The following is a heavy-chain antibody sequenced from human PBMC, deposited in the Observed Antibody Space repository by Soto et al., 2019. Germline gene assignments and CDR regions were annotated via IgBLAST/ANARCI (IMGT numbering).Heavy chain of an antibody. CDR2: ISHLEST. CDR3: ARGGGYDSFDY. J-gene: IGHJ4*02. D-gene: IGHD5-12*01. CDR1: GASISYGGFS. Sequence: SETLSLTCTVSGASISYGGFSWSWIRQSPGKGLEWIGYISHLESTYFHPSFKSRLTMSIDRTRNQFSLKLSSVTAADMAVYYCARGGGYDSFDYWGQGVLITVSS. V-gene: IGHV4-30-2*06.